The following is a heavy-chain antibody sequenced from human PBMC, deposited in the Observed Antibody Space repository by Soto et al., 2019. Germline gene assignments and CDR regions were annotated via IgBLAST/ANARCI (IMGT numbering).Heavy chain of an antibody. CDR1: GDSVSSNSAA. D-gene: IGHD3-22*01. CDR3: ARLTRAFYDSSGYYYAYFDY. V-gene: IGHV6-1*01. J-gene: IGHJ4*02. Sequence: SQTLSLTCAISGDSVSSNSAAWNWIRQSPSRGLEWLGRTYYRSKWYNDYAVSVKSRTTINPDTSKNQFSLQLNSVTPEDTAVYYCARLTRAFYDSSGYYYAYFDYWGQGTLVTVSS. CDR2: TYYRSKWYN.